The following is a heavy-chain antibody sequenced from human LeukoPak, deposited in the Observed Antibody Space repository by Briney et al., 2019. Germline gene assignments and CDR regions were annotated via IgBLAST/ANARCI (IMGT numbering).Heavy chain of an antibody. CDR1: GFAFSNYA. D-gene: IGHD5-12*01. Sequence: GGSLRLSCAASGFAFSNYAIHWVRQAPGKGLEWVALISYTGSDKYYADSVKGRFTISRDNSKNTLSLQMNSLRAEDTAVYYCVISGYDYRCFESWGQGTLVTVSS. V-gene: IGHV3-30*03. J-gene: IGHJ4*02. CDR2: ISYTGSDK. CDR3: VISGYDYRCFES.